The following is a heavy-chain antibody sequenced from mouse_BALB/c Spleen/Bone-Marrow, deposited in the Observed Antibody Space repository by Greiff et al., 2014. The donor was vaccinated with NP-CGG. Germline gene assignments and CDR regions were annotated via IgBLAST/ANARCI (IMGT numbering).Heavy chain of an antibody. V-gene: IGHV1-80*01. CDR3: ARGVPMDY. CDR2: IYPGDGDT. Sequence: VQLQQSGAELVRPGSSVKISCKASGYAFSSYWMNWVKQRPGQGLEWIGQIYPGDGDTNYNGGFKGKATLTADKSSSTAYMQLSSLTSEDPAVYFCARGVPMDYWGQGTSVTVSS. J-gene: IGHJ4*01. CDR1: GYAFSSYW.